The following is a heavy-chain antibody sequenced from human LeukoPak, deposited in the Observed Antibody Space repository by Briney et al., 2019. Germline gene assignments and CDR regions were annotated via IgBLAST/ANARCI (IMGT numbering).Heavy chain of an antibody. Sequence: GASVKVSCKASGYTFTSYYMHWVRQAPGQGLEWMGIINPSGGSTSYAQKFQGRVTMTRDTSTSTVYMELSSLRSEDTAVYYCARASPGQLWLSNFDYWGQGTLVTVSS. J-gene: IGHJ4*02. V-gene: IGHV1-46*01. CDR1: GYTFTSYY. CDR2: INPSGGST. D-gene: IGHD5-18*01. CDR3: ARASPGQLWLSNFDY.